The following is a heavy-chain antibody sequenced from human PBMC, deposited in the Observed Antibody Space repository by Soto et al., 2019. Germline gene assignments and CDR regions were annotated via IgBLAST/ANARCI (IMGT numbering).Heavy chain of an antibody. CDR1: GFTFGDYA. CDR2: IRSKAYGGTT. D-gene: IGHD3-22*01. V-gene: IGHV3-49*03. Sequence: GGSLRLSCTASGFTFGDYAMSWFRPAPGKGLEWVGFIRSKAYGGTTEYAASVKGRFTISRDDSKSIAYLQMNSLKTEDTAVYYCTRGTVVIDYYYGMDVWGQGTTVTVSS. J-gene: IGHJ6*02. CDR3: TRGTVVIDYYYGMDV.